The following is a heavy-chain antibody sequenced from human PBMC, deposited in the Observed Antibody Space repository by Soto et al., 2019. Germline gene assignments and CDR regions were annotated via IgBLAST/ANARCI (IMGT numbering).Heavy chain of an antibody. CDR1: GFTFSSYA. J-gene: IGHJ4*02. CDR3: ARDASMAARPPLIDY. D-gene: IGHD6-6*01. CDR2: ISYDGTNK. V-gene: IGHV3-30-3*01. Sequence: GGSLRLSCAASGFTFSSYAMHWVSQAPGKGLEWVTLISYDGTNKYYADSVKGRLTISRDNSKNTLYLQMSSLRAEDTAVYFCARDASMAARPPLIDYWGQGSLVTVSS.